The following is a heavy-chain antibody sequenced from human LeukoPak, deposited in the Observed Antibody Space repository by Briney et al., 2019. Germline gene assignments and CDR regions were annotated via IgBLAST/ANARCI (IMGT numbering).Heavy chain of an antibody. CDR2: ISAYNGNT. CDR3: ARGPLWSGYYISSWYTYYFDY. D-gene: IGHD3-3*01. Sequence: GASVKVSCKASGYTFTIYGISWVREAPGQGLEWMGWISAYNGNTNYAQKLQGRVTMTTDTSTSTAYMELRSLRSDDTAVYYCARGPLWSGYYISSWYTYYFDYWGQGTLVTVSS. J-gene: IGHJ4*02. CDR1: GYTFTIYG. V-gene: IGHV1-18*01.